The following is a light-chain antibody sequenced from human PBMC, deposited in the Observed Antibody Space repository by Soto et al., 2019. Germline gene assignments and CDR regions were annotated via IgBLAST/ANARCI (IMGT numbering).Light chain of an antibody. CDR3: QQSFVTPRT. CDR2: DAT. CDR1: PNIKTY. Sequence: DIQMTQSPSSLSASVGDRVTITCRASPNIKTYLNWYQHRPGKAPNLLIHDATTLQTGVPSRFSGSGSGTDFTLTISRLRPEDFATYYCQQSFVTPRTFGQGTKVDIK. V-gene: IGKV1-39*01. J-gene: IGKJ1*01.